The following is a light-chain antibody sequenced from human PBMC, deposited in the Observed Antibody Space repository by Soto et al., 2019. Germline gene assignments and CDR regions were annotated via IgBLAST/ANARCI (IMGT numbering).Light chain of an antibody. CDR1: QSVGTY. V-gene: IGKV3-11*01. CDR3: QQRSDWPST. Sequence: EIVLTQSPATLSLSPGERATLSCRASQSVGTYFAWYQQKPGQAPRLLIYDSSNKATVIPARFSRSGSGTDFTLTISSLEPEDFAVYYCQQRSDWPSTFGGGTKVEIK. CDR2: DSS. J-gene: IGKJ4*01.